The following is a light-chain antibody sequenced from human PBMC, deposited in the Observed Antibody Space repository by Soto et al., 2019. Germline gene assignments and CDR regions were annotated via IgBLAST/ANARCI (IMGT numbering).Light chain of an antibody. CDR1: QSVTFSY. CDR2: GAS. J-gene: IGKJ1*01. CDR3: QQYGSSPGT. Sequence: EIVMTQSPATLSVSPGERATLSCRASQSVTFSYLAWYQQKPGQSPRLLIYGASSRATGIPYRFSGSGSGTDFTLTISRLEPEDFAVYYCQQYGSSPGTFGQGTKVDIK. V-gene: IGKV3-20*01.